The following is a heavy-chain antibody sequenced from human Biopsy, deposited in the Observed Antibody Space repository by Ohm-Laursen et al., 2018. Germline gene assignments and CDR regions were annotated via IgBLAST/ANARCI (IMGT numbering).Heavy chain of an antibody. CDR3: ARHAPSYSGSYWRYFDL. J-gene: IGHJ2*01. Sequence: SDTLSLTCTVSGGSISSYYWSWIRQPPGKGLEWIGYIYYTGSTNYNPSLKSRVTISVDTSMNPLSLRLTFVTAADTAVYYCARHAPSYSGSYWRYFDLWGRGTLVTVSS. CDR2: IYYTGST. V-gene: IGHV4-59*08. D-gene: IGHD1-26*01. CDR1: GGSISSYY.